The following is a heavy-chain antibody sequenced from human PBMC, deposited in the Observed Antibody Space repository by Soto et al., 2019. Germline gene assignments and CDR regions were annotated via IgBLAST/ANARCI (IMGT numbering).Heavy chain of an antibody. J-gene: IGHJ4*02. CDR2: ISGSGGNK. V-gene: IGHV3-23*01. CDR3: ATSTIAVAGTSARE. Sequence: EVQVLESGGGLVQPGGSLRLSCAASGFTFRTYAMNWVRQAPGKGLEWVSAISGSGGNKYYADSVKGRFTISRDNSKNTLYLQMNSLRAEDTAVYYCATSTIAVAGTSAREWGQGTLVTVT. D-gene: IGHD6-19*01. CDR1: GFTFRTYA.